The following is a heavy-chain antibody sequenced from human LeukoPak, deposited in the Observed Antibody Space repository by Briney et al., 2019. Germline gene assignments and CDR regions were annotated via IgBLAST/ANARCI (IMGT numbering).Heavy chain of an antibody. J-gene: IGHJ6*02. D-gene: IGHD3-10*01. CDR2: MNPNSGNT. V-gene: IGHV1-8*01. CDR3: ARYGSGSYYYYYGMDV. Sequence: ASVKVSCKASVYTFTSYDINWVRQATGQGLEWMGWMNPNSGNTGYAQKFQGRVTMTRNTSTSTAYMELSSLRSEDTAVYYCARYGSGSYYYYYGMDVWGQGTTVTVSS. CDR1: VYTFTSYD.